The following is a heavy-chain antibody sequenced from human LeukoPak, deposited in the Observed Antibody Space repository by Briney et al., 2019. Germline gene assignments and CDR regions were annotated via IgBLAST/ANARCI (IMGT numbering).Heavy chain of an antibody. CDR2: IYTSGTT. D-gene: IGHD4-17*01. Sequence: SETLSLTCTVSGGSISSYYWSWIRQPAGKGLGWIGRIYTSGTTNYNPSLKSRVTISVDTSKNQFSLKLSSVTAADTAVYYCAGAYGDYASYFDYWGQGTLVTVSS. J-gene: IGHJ4*02. CDR3: AGAYGDYASYFDY. V-gene: IGHV4-4*07. CDR1: GGSISSYY.